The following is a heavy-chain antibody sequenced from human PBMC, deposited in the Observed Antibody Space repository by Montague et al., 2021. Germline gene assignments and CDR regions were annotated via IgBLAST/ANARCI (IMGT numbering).Heavy chain of an antibody. Sequence: SLRLSCAASGFSFSDYSMHWVRQAPGKGLLWVSRISLDGGSTTFADSVKGRFTTSRDNAKATLYLQMNSLRVEDTAVYYCARKLASAAPGAFDIWGQGTMVTVSS. CDR2: ISLDGGST. D-gene: IGHD6-13*01. CDR3: ARKLASAAPGAFDI. V-gene: IGHV3-74*01. J-gene: IGHJ3*02. CDR1: GFSFSDYS.